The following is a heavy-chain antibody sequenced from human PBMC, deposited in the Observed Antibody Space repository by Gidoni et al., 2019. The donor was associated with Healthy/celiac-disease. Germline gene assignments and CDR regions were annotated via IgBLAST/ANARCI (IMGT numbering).Heavy chain of an antibody. D-gene: IGHD6-13*01. CDR1: GGSFSGYY. V-gene: IGHV4-34*01. Sequence: QVQLQQWGAGLLKPSETLSLTCAVYGGSFSGYYWSWIRQPPGKGLEWIGEINHSGSTNYNPSLKSRVTISVDTSKNQFSLKLSSVTAADTAVYYCARAAGANIDYWGQGTLVTVSS. CDR2: INHSGST. J-gene: IGHJ4*02. CDR3: ARAAGANIDY.